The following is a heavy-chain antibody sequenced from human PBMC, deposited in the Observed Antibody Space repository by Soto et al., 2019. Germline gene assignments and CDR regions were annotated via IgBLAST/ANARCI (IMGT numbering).Heavy chain of an antibody. Sequence: QVQLVQSGAEVKKPGASVKVSCKASGYNFNIYGITWVRQAPGQGLEWMGWISGYNGNTDYAQKLQGRVTMTTDTSTSTAYMELRSLRSDDTAVYHCARDGGIEVDYWGQGTLVTVSS. D-gene: IGHD2-15*01. V-gene: IGHV1-18*01. J-gene: IGHJ4*02. CDR1: GYNFNIYG. CDR2: ISGYNGNT. CDR3: ARDGGIEVDY.